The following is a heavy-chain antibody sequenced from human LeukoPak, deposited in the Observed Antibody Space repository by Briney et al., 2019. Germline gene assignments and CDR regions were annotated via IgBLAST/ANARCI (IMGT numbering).Heavy chain of an antibody. CDR2: IRYDGSNK. J-gene: IGHJ6*02. CDR1: GFTFSSYG. D-gene: IGHD3-10*01. Sequence: GGSLRLSCAASGFTFSSYGMHWVRQAPGKGLEWVAFIRYDGSNKYYADSVKGRFTISRDNSKKTQYLQMTSLRAEDLATYYCARVLSGSTGDYGMDVWGQGTTVTVSS. V-gene: IGHV3-30*02. CDR3: ARVLSGSTGDYGMDV.